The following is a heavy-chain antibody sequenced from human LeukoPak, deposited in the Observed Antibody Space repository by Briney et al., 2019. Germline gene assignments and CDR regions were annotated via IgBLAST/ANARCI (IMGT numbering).Heavy chain of an antibody. CDR2: ISRGGSPI. D-gene: IGHD3-3*01. CDR3: TRVSWRGEIY. Sequence: PGGSLRLSCAASGFTFSSYWMHWVRQAPGKGLEWVSSISRGGSPIFYAESVKGRFTTSRDNAKKSLFLQMNSLRAEDAAVYYCTRVSWRGEIYWGQGTLVSVSS. CDR1: GFTFSSYW. J-gene: IGHJ4*02. V-gene: IGHV3-48*04.